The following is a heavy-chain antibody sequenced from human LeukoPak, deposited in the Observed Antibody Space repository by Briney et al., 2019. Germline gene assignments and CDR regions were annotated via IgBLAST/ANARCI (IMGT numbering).Heavy chain of an antibody. V-gene: IGHV3-48*01. Sequence: GGSLRLSCAASGFTFSSYSMNWVRQAPGKGLEWVSYISSSSSTIYIADSVKGRFTTSRDNAKNSLYLQMNSLRAEDTAVYYCARDPTYYDFWSGSFSYFDYWGQGTLVTVSS. CDR2: ISSSSSTI. CDR3: ARDPTYYDFWSGSFSYFDY. D-gene: IGHD3-3*01. J-gene: IGHJ4*02. CDR1: GFTFSSYS.